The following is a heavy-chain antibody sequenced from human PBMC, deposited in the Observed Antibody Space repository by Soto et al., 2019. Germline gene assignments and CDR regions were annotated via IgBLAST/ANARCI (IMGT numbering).Heavy chain of an antibody. CDR3: ARDRSRYSGSWDPY. Sequence: QVQLVESGGGVVQPGRSLRLSCAASGFTFSSYAMHWVRQAPGKGLEWVAVISYDGSNKYYADSVKGRFTISRDNSKNTLYLQMNSLRAEDTAVYYCARDRSRYSGSWDPYWGQGTLVTVSS. J-gene: IGHJ4*02. CDR1: GFTFSSYA. D-gene: IGHD1-26*01. V-gene: IGHV3-30-3*01. CDR2: ISYDGSNK.